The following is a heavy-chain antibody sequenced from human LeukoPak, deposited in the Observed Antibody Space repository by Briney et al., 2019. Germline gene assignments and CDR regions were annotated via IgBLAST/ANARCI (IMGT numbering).Heavy chain of an antibody. CDR1: GFTFSTSA. Sequence: GGSLRPSCSASGFTFSTSAMSWVRQAPGKALEWVSSINPRSNSIDYAGSVRGRFTISRDNARNSLYLQMNSLRAEDTAVYYCATSGRPQDSSGYYYYAYWGQGTLVTVSS. V-gene: IGHV3-21*06. D-gene: IGHD3-22*01. CDR3: ATSGRPQDSSGYYYYAY. J-gene: IGHJ4*02. CDR2: INPRSNSI.